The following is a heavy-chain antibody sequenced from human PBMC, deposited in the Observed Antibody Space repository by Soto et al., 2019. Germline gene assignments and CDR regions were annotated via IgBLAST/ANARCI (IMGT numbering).Heavy chain of an antibody. J-gene: IGHJ5*02. V-gene: IGHV1-18*01. CDR2: ISAYNGNT. Sequence: GASVKVSCKASGYTFTSYGISWGRQGPGQRHDLMGWISAYNGNTNYAQKLQGRVTMTTDTSTSTAYMELRSLRSDDTAVYYFARGTFSSGSYYEMWGWFDPWGQGTLVTVSS. D-gene: IGHD1-26*01. CDR1: GYTFTSYG. CDR3: ARGTFSSGSYYEMWGWFDP.